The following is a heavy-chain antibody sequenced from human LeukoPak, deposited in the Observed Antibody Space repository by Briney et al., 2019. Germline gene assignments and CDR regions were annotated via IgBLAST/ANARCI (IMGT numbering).Heavy chain of an antibody. CDR2: ISAYNGNT. CDR1: GYTFTSYG. D-gene: IGHD6-13*01. J-gene: IGHJ4*01. Sequence: ASVKVSCKASGYTFTSYGISWVRQAPGQGLEWMGWISAYNGNTNYAQKLQGRVTMTTDTSTSTAYMELRSLRSDDTAVYYCARDEIAAGNFDYWGQEPWSPSPQ. CDR3: ARDEIAAGNFDY. V-gene: IGHV1-18*01.